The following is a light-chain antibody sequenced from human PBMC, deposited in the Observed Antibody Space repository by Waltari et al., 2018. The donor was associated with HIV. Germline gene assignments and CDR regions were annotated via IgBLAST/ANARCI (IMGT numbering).Light chain of an antibody. CDR2: AAS. CDR1: QGISSY. J-gene: IGKJ1*01. Sequence: AIRMTQSPASFSASTGDRVTITCRASQGISSYLAWYQQKPGKAPKLLIYAASTLQSGVPSRFSGSGSGTDFTLTISCLQSEDFATYYCQQYYNYPRTFGQGTKVEIK. V-gene: IGKV1-8*01. CDR3: QQYYNYPRT.